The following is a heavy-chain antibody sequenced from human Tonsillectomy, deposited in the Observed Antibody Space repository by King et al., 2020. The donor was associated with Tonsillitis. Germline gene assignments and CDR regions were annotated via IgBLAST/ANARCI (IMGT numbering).Heavy chain of an antibody. CDR1: GYSFTSYC. CDR3: ATTARALGGYYYYFDY. Sequence: VQLVESGAEVKKPGESLRISCKGSGYSFTSYCIRWGRQMPGKGLEWMGWIDHSDSYTNYSPSFQGHVTTSADTSISTAYLQWSSLKASDTAMYYCATTARALGGYYYYFDYWGQGTLVTVSS. CDR2: IDHSDSYT. D-gene: IGHD3-3*01. V-gene: IGHV5-10-1*03. J-gene: IGHJ4*02.